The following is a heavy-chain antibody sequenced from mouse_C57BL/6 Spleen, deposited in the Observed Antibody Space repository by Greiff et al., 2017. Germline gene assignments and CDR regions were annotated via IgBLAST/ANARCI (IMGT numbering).Heavy chain of an antibody. D-gene: IGHD2-2*01. V-gene: IGHV1-15*01. J-gene: IGHJ3*01. CDR3: TIYGYGWFAY. CDR1: GYTFTDYE. Sequence: VQGVESGAELVRPGASVTLSCKASGYTFTDYEMHWVKQTPVHGLEWIGAIDPETGGTAYNQKFKGKAILTADKSSSTAYMELRSLTSEDSAVXYCTIYGYGWFAYWGQGTLVTVSA. CDR2: IDPETGGT.